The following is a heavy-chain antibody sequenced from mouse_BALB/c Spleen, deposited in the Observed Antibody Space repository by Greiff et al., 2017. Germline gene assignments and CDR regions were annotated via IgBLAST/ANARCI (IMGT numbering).Heavy chain of an antibody. CDR3: ARSGIHYYGYEYFDV. V-gene: IGHV14-3*02. Sequence: EVKLMESGAELVKPGASVKLSCTASGFNIKDTYMHWVKQRPEQGLEWIGRIDPANGNTKYDPKFQGKATITADTSSNTAYLQLSSLTSEDTAVYYCARSGIHYYGYEYFDVWGAGTTVTVSS. CDR1: GFNIKDTY. CDR2: IDPANGNT. D-gene: IGHD1-2*01. J-gene: IGHJ1*01.